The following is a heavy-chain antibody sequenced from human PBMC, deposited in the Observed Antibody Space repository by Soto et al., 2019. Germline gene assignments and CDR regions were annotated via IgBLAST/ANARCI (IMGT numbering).Heavy chain of an antibody. CDR2: ISGSGGST. V-gene: IGHV3-23*01. CDR3: AKARDIQLWPDYYYGMDV. D-gene: IGHD5-18*01. Sequence: GGSLRLSCAASGFTFSSYAMSWVRQAPGKGLEWVSAISGSGGSTYYADSVKGRFTISRDNSKNTLYLQMNSLRAEDTAVYYCAKARDIQLWPDYYYGMDVWGQGTTVTVSS. CDR1: GFTFSSYA. J-gene: IGHJ6*02.